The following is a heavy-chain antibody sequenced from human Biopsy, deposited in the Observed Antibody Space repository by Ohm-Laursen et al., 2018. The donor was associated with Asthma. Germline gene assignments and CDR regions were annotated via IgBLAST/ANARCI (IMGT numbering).Heavy chain of an antibody. CDR3: AKRRGYSDFNDFDY. CDR2: IWYDGGYK. Sequence: SLRLSCAASGFTFSSYGIHWVRQAPGKGLEWVAVIWYDGGYKDNVDSVKGRFTISRDNSKNTLYLQMISLRTDDTAVYYCAKRRGYSDFNDFDYWGHGTLVTVSS. V-gene: IGHV3-33*06. J-gene: IGHJ4*01. D-gene: IGHD4-11*01. CDR1: GFTFSSYG.